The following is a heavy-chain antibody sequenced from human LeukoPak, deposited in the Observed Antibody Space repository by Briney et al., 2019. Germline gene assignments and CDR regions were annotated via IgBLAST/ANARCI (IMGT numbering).Heavy chain of an antibody. D-gene: IGHD2-2*01. CDR3: ARDGGYCSSTSCAGGSDAFDI. CDR1: GGSISSSNW. J-gene: IGHJ3*02. V-gene: IGHV4-4*02. Sequence: SQTLSLTCAVSGGSISSSNWWGWVRQPPGKGLEWIGEIYHSGSTNYNPSLKSRVTISVDKSKNQFSLKLSSVTAADTAVYYCARDGGYCSSTSCAGGSDAFDIWGQGTMVTVSS. CDR2: IYHSGST.